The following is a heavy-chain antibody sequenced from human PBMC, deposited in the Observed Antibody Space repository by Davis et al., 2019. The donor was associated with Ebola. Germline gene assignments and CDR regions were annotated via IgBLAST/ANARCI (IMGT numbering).Heavy chain of an antibody. V-gene: IGHV3-66*01. CDR2: IFSDGTT. Sequence: GGSLRLSCAASAFSVSSNYMNWVRQAPGKGLEWVAVIFSDGTTYYADSMKGRFTISRHNPKDTLSLQMDSLRAEDTAVYYCARSGYCGGDCSAGAWFFDLWGRGTLVTVSS. CDR3: ARSGYCGGDCSAGAWFFDL. D-gene: IGHD2-21*01. J-gene: IGHJ2*01. CDR1: AFSVSSNY.